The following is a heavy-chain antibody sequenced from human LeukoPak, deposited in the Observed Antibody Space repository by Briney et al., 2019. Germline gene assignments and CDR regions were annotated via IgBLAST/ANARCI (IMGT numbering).Heavy chain of an antibody. CDR2: ISRAGDRT. CDR3: AKVKAVAGHFDY. CDR1: GFIFSSYD. J-gene: IGHJ4*02. D-gene: IGHD6-19*01. V-gene: IGHV3-23*01. Sequence: PGGSLRLSCVGSGFIFSSYDMGWVRQAPGKGLEWVSSISRAGDRTYYEDSVKGRFTISRDNSRNTMYLQMNSLRAEDTAVYYCAKVKAVAGHFDYWGQGTLVTVSS.